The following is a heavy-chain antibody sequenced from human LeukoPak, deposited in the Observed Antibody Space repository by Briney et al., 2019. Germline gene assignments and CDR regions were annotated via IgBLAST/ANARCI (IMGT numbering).Heavy chain of an antibody. V-gene: IGHV4-59*01. CDR2: IYYSGTT. Sequence: PSETLSLTCTVSGGSISSYYWTWVRQPPGKGLEWIGNIYYSGTTDYNPSLQSRVTISVDTSKNQFSLKLSSVTAADTAVYYCAREPFDIWGQGTMVTVSS. J-gene: IGHJ3*02. CDR1: GGSISSYY. CDR3: AREPFDI.